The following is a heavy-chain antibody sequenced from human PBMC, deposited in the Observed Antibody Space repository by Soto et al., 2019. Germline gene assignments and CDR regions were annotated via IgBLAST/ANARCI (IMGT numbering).Heavy chain of an antibody. V-gene: IGHV1-18*01. CDR1: GYTFTSYG. Sequence: QVQLVQSGAEVKKPGASVKVSCKASGYTFTSYGISWVRQAPGQGLEWMGWISAYNGNTKYAQQLQGRVTMTTDTSTSTANMERRSLSSDDAAVYFCARRAPTMDVWGQGTTVTVSS. CDR3: ARRAPTMDV. CDR2: ISAYNGNT. J-gene: IGHJ6*02.